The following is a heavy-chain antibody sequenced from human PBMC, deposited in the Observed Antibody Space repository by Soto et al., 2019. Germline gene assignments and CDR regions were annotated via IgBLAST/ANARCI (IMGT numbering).Heavy chain of an antibody. CDR2: INPNSGGT. CDR3: ARDLYYYDSSGYYYPDAFDI. V-gene: IGHV1-2*04. Sequence: ASVKVSSKSSGYTFTGYDMRGVRKAPGQGLEWMGWINPNSGGTNYAQKFQGWVTMTRDTSISTAYMELSRLRSDDTAVYYCARDLYYYDSSGYYYPDAFDIWGQGTMVTVSS. D-gene: IGHD3-22*01. CDR1: GYTFTGYD. J-gene: IGHJ3*02.